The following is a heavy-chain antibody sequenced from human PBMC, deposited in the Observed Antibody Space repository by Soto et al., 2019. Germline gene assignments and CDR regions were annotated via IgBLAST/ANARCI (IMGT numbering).Heavy chain of an antibody. Sequence: GASVKVSCKASGYTFTGYFMHWVRQAPGQGLEWMGWINPNSGGTNYAQNFLGRVSMTSDTSINTVYMELRTLRSDDTAVYYCARAKDDCTDTHCSRLWFDPWGQGTLVTVSS. CDR3: ARAKDDCTDTHCSRLWFDP. CDR1: GYTFTGYF. D-gene: IGHD2-8*02. CDR2: INPNSGGT. J-gene: IGHJ5*02. V-gene: IGHV1-2*02.